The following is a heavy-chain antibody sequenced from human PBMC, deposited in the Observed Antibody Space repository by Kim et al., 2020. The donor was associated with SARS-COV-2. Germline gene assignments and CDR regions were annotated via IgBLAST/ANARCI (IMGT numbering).Heavy chain of an antibody. D-gene: IGHD5-12*01. CDR2: IYYSGST. J-gene: IGHJ4*02. CDR1: GGSISSGGYY. CDR3: ASTTIVATIFRNRPSPNYCDY. Sequence: SETLSLTCTVSGGSISSGGYYWSWIRQHPGKGLEWIGYIYYSGSTYYNPSLKSRVTISVDTSKNQFSLKLSSVTAADTAVYYCASTTIVATIFRNRPSPNYCDYWGQGTLVTVST. V-gene: IGHV4-31*03.